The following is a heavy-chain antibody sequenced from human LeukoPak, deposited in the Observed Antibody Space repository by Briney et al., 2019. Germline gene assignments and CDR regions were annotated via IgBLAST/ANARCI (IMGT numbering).Heavy chain of an antibody. V-gene: IGHV4-59*01. CDR1: GGSISTYY. CDR3: ARAHGRGSYYYFDY. D-gene: IGHD1-26*01. CDR2: IYYSGST. Sequence: SETLSLTCTVSGGSISTYYWSWIRQPPGKGLEWIGYIYYSGSTNYNPSLKSRVTISVDTSKNQFSLKLSSVTAADTAVYYCARAHGRGSYYYFDYWGQGTLVTVSS. J-gene: IGHJ4*02.